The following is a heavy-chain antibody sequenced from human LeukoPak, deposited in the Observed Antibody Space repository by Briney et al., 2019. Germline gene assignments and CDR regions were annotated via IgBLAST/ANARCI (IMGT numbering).Heavy chain of an antibody. Sequence: GGSLRLSCVVSGFTFTNYWMGWVRQAPGKGLEWVGNIKPDGSDKYYMDSMKGRFTISRDNSENSLHLHMNSLRAEDTAVYYCAKQFQIGVNYFDYWGQGTPVTVSS. CDR3: AKQFQIGVNYFDY. CDR2: IKPDGSDK. J-gene: IGHJ4*02. V-gene: IGHV3-7*01. CDR1: GFTFTNYW. D-gene: IGHD3-22*01.